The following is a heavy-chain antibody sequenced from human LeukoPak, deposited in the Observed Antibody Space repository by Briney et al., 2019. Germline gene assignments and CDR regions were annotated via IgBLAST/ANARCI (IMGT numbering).Heavy chain of an antibody. J-gene: IGHJ4*02. D-gene: IGHD6-13*01. CDR2: INPSGGST. CDR3: ARVSSITGSGTVYFDY. Sequence: GASVKVSCKASGYTFTSYYMHWVRQAPGQGLEWMGIINPSGGSTSYAQKFQGRVTMTRDTSTSTVYMELSSLRSEDTAVYYCARVSSITGSGTVYFDYWGQGTLVTVSS. CDR1: GYTFTSYY. V-gene: IGHV1-46*01.